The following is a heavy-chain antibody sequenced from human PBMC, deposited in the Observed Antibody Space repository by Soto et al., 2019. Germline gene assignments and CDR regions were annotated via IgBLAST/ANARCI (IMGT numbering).Heavy chain of an antibody. CDR3: ARDGSGHSNYWDV. V-gene: IGHV3-33*01. D-gene: IGHD4-4*01. J-gene: IGHJ6*02. CDR2: VWYDGRNK. CDR1: GFIFSSYG. Sequence: GGSLRLSCAASGFIFSSYGMHWVRQAPGKGLEWAAVVWYDGRNKYYADSVKGRFTISRDNSKNTLYLQMNSLRAEDTAVYSCARDGSGHSNYWDVWGQGTTVTVSS.